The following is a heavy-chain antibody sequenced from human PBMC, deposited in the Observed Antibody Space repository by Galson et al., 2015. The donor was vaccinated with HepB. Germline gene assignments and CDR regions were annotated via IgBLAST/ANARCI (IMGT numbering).Heavy chain of an antibody. CDR3: ASPSSGGDSPFDY. CDR2: INPNSGGT. V-gene: IGHV1-2*06. J-gene: IGHJ4*02. D-gene: IGHD4-17*01. Sequence: SVKVSCKASGYTFTAYYINWVRQAPGQGLEWMGRINPNSGGTNYAHKFQGRVTMTRDTSISTAYMELSGLRSDDTAVYYCASPSSGGDSPFDYWGQGTLVTVSS. CDR1: GYTFTAYY.